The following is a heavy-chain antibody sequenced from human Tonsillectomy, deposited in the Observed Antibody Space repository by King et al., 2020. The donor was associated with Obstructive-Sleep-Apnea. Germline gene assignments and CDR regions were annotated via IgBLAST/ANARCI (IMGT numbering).Heavy chain of an antibody. CDR3: ARIVRPDA. J-gene: IGHJ6*02. D-gene: IGHD2-21*01. V-gene: IGHV4-34*01. Sequence: VQLQQWGAGLLKPSETLSLTCAVYGGSFSGYYWSWIRQPLGKGLEWIGEINHSGSTNYNPSLMSRVSISVDTSKNQFSLNLSSVTAADTAVYYCARIVRPDAWGQGTTVTVSS. CDR2: INHSGST. CDR1: GGSFSGYY.